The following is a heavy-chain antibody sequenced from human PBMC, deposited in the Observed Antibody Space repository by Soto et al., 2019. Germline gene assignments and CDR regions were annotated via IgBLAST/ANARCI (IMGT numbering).Heavy chain of an antibody. CDR1: GDSVSSNSAA. CDR2: TYYRSKWYN. V-gene: IGHV6-1*01. CDR3: AKGRGGGPRAHYYYYMDV. J-gene: IGHJ6*03. D-gene: IGHD3-10*01. Sequence: SQTLSLTCAISGDSVSSNSAAWNWIRQSPSRGLEWLGRTYYRSKWYNDYAVSVKSRITINPDTSKNQFSLQLNSVTPEDTAVYYCAKGRGGGPRAHYYYYMDVWGKGTTVTVSS.